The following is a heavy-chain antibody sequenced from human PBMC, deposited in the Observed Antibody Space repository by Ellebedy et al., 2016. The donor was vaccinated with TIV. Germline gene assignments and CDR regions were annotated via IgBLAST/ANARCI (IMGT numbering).Heavy chain of an antibody. CDR1: GGSFSGYY. D-gene: IGHD6-19*01. Sequence: SQTLSLTCAVYGGSFSGYYWSWIRQPPGKGLEWIGEINHSGSTNYNPSLKSRVTISVDTSKNQFSLKLSSVTAADTAVYYCARAGSGWYRASSKYDYWGQGTLVTVSS. J-gene: IGHJ4*02. CDR2: INHSGST. CDR3: ARAGSGWYRASSKYDY. V-gene: IGHV4-34*01.